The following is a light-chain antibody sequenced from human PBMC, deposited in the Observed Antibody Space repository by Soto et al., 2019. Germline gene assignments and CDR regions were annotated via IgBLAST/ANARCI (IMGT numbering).Light chain of an antibody. V-gene: IGKV4-1*01. Sequence: DIVLTQSPDSLPVSLGERATINCKSSQSVLYSSNNKNYLAWYQQKPGQPHKLLIYWASTRESGVPVRFSGSGSGTDFTLTISSLQAEDVAVYYCQQYYSTPRTFGQGTKVEIK. CDR3: QQYYSTPRT. CDR1: QSVLYSSNNKNY. J-gene: IGKJ1*01. CDR2: WAS.